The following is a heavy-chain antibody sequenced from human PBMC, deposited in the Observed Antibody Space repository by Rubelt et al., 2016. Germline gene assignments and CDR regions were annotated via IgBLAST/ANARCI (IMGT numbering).Heavy chain of an antibody. CDR3: ARALADCGGDCYLFDY. V-gene: IGHV4-59*01. CDR2: IYYSGST. D-gene: IGHD2-21*02. Sequence: QVQLQESGPGLVKPSETLSLTCTVSGGSISSYYWSWIRQPPGKGLEWIGYIYYSGSTNYNPSLKSRVTISVDTSKNQFSLKLSSVTAADTAVYYCARALADCGGDCYLFDYWGQGTLVTVSS. J-gene: IGHJ4*02. CDR1: GGSISSYY.